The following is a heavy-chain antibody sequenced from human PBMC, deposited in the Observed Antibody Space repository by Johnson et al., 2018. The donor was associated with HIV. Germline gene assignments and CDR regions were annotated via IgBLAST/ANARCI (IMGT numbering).Heavy chain of an antibody. CDR1: GFTFSSYA. J-gene: IGHJ3*02. CDR2: ISYDGSNK. Sequence: QVQLVESGGGLVQPGRSLRLSCAASGFTFSSYAMHWVRQAPGKGLEWVAVISYDGSNKYYADSVKGRFTISRDNSKNTLYLQMNSLRAEDTAVYYCARDYYDTAFDIWGQGTVVTASS. V-gene: IGHV3-30-3*01. CDR3: ARDYYDTAFDI. D-gene: IGHD3-22*01.